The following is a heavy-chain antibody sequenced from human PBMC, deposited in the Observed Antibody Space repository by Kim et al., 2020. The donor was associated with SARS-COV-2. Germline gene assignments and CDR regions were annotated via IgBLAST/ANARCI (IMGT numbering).Heavy chain of an antibody. D-gene: IGHD4-17*01. V-gene: IGHV3-30*18. J-gene: IGHJ4*02. Sequence: GGSLRLSCAASGFTFSSYGMHWVRQAPGKGLEWVAVISYDGSNKYYADSVKGRFTISRDNSKNTLYLQMNSLRAEDTAVYYCAKILSRAVTTDFDYWGQGTLVTVPS. CDR1: GFTFSSYG. CDR2: ISYDGSNK. CDR3: AKILSRAVTTDFDY.